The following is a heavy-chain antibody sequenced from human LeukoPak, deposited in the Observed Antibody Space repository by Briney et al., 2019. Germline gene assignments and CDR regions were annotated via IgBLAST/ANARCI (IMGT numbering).Heavy chain of an antibody. V-gene: IGHV3-13*01. CDR1: EFTFSSYD. Sequence: PGGSLRLSCAASEFTFSSYDMHWVSQATGKGLEWVSTIDTAGNAWYPDSVKGRFTISRENAKNSLNLQMNSLRVGDTAVYYCARAKMPGIQTAGRVNYFDSWGQGTLVTVSA. J-gene: IGHJ4*02. CDR3: ARAKMPGIQTAGRVNYFDS. D-gene: IGHD6-13*01. CDR2: IDTAGNA.